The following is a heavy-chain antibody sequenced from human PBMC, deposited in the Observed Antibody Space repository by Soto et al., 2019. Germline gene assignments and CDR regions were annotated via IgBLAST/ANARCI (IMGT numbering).Heavy chain of an antibody. CDR2: ISYDGGNK. CDR3: AKSPILTGYYKYYYYGMDV. J-gene: IGHJ6*02. CDR1: GFIFMSYG. D-gene: IGHD3-9*01. Sequence: GGSLRLSCAASGFIFMSYGMHWVRQAPGKGLEWVAIISYDGGNKYYADSVKGRFTISRDNSKNTLYLQMNSLRAEDTAVYYCAKSPILTGYYKYYYYGMDVSGHGTIVTVSS. V-gene: IGHV3-30*18.